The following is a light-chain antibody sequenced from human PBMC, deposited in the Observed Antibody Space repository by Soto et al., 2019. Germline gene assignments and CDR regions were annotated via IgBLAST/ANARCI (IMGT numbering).Light chain of an antibody. V-gene: IGKV3-11*01. J-gene: IGKJ2*01. CDR2: DSS. CDR1: QSVSSY. CDR3: QQRSNWPRSYT. Sequence: EIVLTQSPATLSLSPGERATLSCRASQSVSSYLAWYQQKPGQAPRLLIYDSSNRATGIPARFSGSGSGTDFTLTISSLEPEEFAVYYCQQRSNWPRSYTFGQGTKLEIK.